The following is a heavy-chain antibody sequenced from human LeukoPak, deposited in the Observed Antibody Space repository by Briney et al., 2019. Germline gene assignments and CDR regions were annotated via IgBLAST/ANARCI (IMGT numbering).Heavy chain of an antibody. J-gene: IGHJ6*02. Sequence: ASVKVSCKASGYTFTSYDINWVRQATGQGLEWMGWMNPNSGNTGYAQKFQGRVTMTRNTSISKAYMELSSLRSEDTAVYYCAMVRGVIILRGKDYYYYYGMDVRGQGTTVTVSS. CDR1: GYTFTSYD. CDR3: AMVRGVIILRGKDYYYYYGMDV. CDR2: MNPNSGNT. D-gene: IGHD3-10*01. V-gene: IGHV1-8*01.